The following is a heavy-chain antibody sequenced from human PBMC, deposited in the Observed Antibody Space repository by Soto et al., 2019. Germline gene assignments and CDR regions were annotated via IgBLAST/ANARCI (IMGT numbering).Heavy chain of an antibody. V-gene: IGHV1-69*01. CDR1: GGTFSSYA. J-gene: IGHJ4*02. CDR2: IIPIFGTA. Sequence: QVQLVQSGAEVKKPGSSVKVSCKASGGTFSSYAISWVRQAPGQGLEWMGGIIPIFGTANYAQKFQGRVTITADEYPGTAYMELSSLRSEDTAVYYCARAGGGFGYYDSSGYVYWGQGTLVTVSS. CDR3: ARAGGGFGYYDSSGYVY. D-gene: IGHD3-22*01.